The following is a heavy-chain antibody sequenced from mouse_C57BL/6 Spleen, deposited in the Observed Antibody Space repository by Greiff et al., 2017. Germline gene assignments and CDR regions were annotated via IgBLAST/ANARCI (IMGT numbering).Heavy chain of an antibody. Sequence: VQLQQPGAELVRPGSSVKLSCKASGYTFTSYWMHWVKQRPIQGLEWIGNIDPSDSETHYNQKFKDKATLTVDKSSSTAYMQLSSLTSEDSAVYYCARYYDYGYFDVWGTGTTVTVSS. V-gene: IGHV1-52*01. CDR1: GYTFTSYW. D-gene: IGHD2-4*01. CDR2: IDPSDSET. CDR3: ARYYDYGYFDV. J-gene: IGHJ1*03.